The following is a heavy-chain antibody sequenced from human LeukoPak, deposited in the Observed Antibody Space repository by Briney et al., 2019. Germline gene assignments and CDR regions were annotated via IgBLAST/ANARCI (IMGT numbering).Heavy chain of an antibody. CDR2: IWYDGSNK. CDR1: GFTFNNYW. J-gene: IGHJ4*02. Sequence: GGSLRLSCAASGFTFNNYWMNWVRQAPGKGLEWVAVIWYDGSNKYYADSVKGRFTISRDNSKNTLYLQMNSLRAEDTAVYYCARDSCSSTSCSIDCWGQGTLVTVSS. V-gene: IGHV3-33*08. CDR3: ARDSCSSTSCSIDC. D-gene: IGHD2-2*01.